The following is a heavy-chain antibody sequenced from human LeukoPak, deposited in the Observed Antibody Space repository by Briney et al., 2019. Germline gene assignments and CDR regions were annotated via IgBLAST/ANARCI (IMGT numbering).Heavy chain of an antibody. V-gene: IGHV3-74*01. CDR2: IQYDGSTT. CDR1: GFSFSSYW. Sequence: GGSLRLSCAASGFSFSSYWMHWVRQAPGKGLVWVARIQYDGSTTNYADSVTGRFTISRDNAKKTLYVQMNSLRAEDTAVYYCARALVAGVTLNALDIWGQGTMVTVSS. D-gene: IGHD2-15*01. J-gene: IGHJ3*02. CDR3: ARALVAGVTLNALDI.